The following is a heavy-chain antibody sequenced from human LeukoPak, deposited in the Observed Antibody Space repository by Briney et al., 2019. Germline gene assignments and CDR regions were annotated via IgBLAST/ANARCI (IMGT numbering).Heavy chain of an antibody. CDR2: ISSSSSYI. CDR3: ARDRADYYDSSGYGYYHMDV. CDR1: GFTFSSYG. V-gene: IGHV3-21*01. J-gene: IGHJ6*03. Sequence: GGSLRLSCAASGFTFSSYGMHWVRQAPGKGLEWVSSISSSSSYIYYADSVKGRFTISRDNAKNSLYLQMNSLRAEDTAVYYCARDRADYYDSSGYGYYHMDVWGKGTTVTVSS. D-gene: IGHD3-22*01.